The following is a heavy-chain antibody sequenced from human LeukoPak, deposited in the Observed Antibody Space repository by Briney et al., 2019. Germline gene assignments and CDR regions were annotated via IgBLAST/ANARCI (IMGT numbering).Heavy chain of an antibody. V-gene: IGHV3-23*01. CDR1: GFTFSTYA. Sequence: GGSLRLSCAASGFTFSTYAMNWVRQAPAKGLEWVSTIGGGGPTTDYADSVKDRFTISRDNSKNTLYLQMNSLRAEDTAVDFCARGFLGGTDQYFDSWGQGTLVTVSS. CDR3: ARGFLGGTDQYFDS. J-gene: IGHJ4*02. D-gene: IGHD6-19*01. CDR2: IGGGGPTT.